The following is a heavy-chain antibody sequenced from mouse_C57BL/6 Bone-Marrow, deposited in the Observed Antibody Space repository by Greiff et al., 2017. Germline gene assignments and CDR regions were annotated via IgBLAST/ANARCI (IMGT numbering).Heavy chain of an antibody. V-gene: IGHV1-81*01. Sequence: SGAELARPGASVKLSCKASGYTFTSYGISWVKQRPGQGLEWIGEIYPRSGNTYYNEKFKGKATLTADKSSSTAYMELRSLTSEDSAVYFCARTGWFAYWGQGTLVTVSA. CDR2: IYPRSGNT. CDR1: GYTFTSYG. J-gene: IGHJ3*01. CDR3: ARTGWFAY.